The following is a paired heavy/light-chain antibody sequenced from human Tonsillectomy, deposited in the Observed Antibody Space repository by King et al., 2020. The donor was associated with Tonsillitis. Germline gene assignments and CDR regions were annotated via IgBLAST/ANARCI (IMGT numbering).Heavy chain of an antibody. J-gene: IGHJ4*02. CDR3: ARDMTGYGGAFFDH. CDR1: GLTFRDFD. CDR2: ISHEGRNE. V-gene: IGHV3-30-3*01. Sequence: QVQLVESGGGVVQPGRSLRLSCAASGLTFRDFDLHWVRQAPGKGLEWVAAISHEGRNEYYAESVKGRFTISRDNSENTVYLQMNSLGAEDMAVYYCARDMTGYGGAFFDHWGQGTLVTVSS. D-gene: IGHD5-18*01.
Light chain of an antibody. Sequence: QSALTQPASVSGYPGQSISISCTGTNNDVGNYNVVSWYQQHPGRAPKLMIYEDNKRPAGVSSRFSGSKSGNTASLTISGLQAEDEANYYCCSYGGGHVLFGGGTKVTV. CDR1: NNDVGNYNV. V-gene: IGLV2-23*01. CDR3: CSYGGGHVL. CDR2: EDN. J-gene: IGLJ2*01.